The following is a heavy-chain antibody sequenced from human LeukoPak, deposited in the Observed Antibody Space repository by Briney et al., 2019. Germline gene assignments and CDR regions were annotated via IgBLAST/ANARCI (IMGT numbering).Heavy chain of an antibody. CDR3: AKDTADIVVVTAIPHYYYYMDV. D-gene: IGHD2-21*02. CDR1: GFIFSNHG. J-gene: IGHJ6*03. Sequence: GGSLRLSCAASGFIFSNHGMHWVRQAPGKGLEWVSFIHYDGREQYYADSVKGRFTISRDNSKNTLYLQMNSLRAEDTAVYYCAKDTADIVVVTAIPHYYYYMDVWGKGTTVTVSS. CDR2: IHYDGREQ. V-gene: IGHV3-30*02.